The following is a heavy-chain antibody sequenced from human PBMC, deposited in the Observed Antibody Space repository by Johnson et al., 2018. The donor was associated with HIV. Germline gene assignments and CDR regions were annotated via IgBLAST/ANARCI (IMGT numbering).Heavy chain of an antibody. CDR1: GFTVSSNY. Sequence: MLLVESGGGLVQPGGSLRLSCAASGFTVSSNYMSWVRQAPGKGLEWVSVIYSGGSTYYADSVKGRFTISRDNSKNTLYLPLNSLRAEDTAVYYCAITSTPYDTHVGPFDSWGQGTMVTVSS. V-gene: IGHV3-66*01. J-gene: IGHJ3*02. CDR2: IYSGGST. D-gene: IGHD3-22*01. CDR3: AITSTPYDTHVGPFDS.